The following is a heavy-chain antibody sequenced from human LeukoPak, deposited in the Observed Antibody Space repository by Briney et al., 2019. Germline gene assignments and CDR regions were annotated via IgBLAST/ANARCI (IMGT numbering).Heavy chain of an antibody. Sequence: PSETLSLTCGVSGGSFSNYIWSWVRQPPGKGLEWIGEILQGGVTNYNSSLKSRVTMSMDTSKNQFYLDLTSVTAADAGQYFCARGGRGTYMRHWGQGILVTVSS. CDR3: ARGGRGTYMRH. V-gene: IGHV4-34*01. J-gene: IGHJ4*02. D-gene: IGHD1-26*01. CDR2: ILQGGVT. CDR1: GGSFSNYI.